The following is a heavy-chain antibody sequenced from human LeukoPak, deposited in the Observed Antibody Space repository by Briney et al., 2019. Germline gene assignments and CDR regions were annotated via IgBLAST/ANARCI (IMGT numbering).Heavy chain of an antibody. Sequence: PGGSLRLSCAASGFSFSTYTMNWVRQAPGKGLEWVSAINGRGDSTFYADSVKGQFTISRDNSKSTVYLQMNSLRADDTAVYYCAKERQTGDYFTSDFWGQGTLVTVPS. J-gene: IGHJ4*02. V-gene: IGHV3-23*01. CDR2: INGRGDST. D-gene: IGHD4-17*01. CDR3: AKERQTGDYFTSDF. CDR1: GFSFSTYT.